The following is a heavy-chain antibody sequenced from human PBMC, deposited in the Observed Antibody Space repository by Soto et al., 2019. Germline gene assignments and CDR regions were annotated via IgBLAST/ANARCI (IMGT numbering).Heavy chain of an antibody. Sequence: PSDTLSLTCTVSGGSISSYYWSWIRQPPGKGLEWIGYIYYSGSTNYNPSLKSRVTISVDTSKNQFSLKLSSVTAADTAVYYCARDVQFRYWGHGTLVTVSS. J-gene: IGHJ4*01. V-gene: IGHV4-59*01. CDR2: IYYSGST. CDR3: ARDVQFRY. D-gene: IGHD2-21*01. CDR1: GGSISSYY.